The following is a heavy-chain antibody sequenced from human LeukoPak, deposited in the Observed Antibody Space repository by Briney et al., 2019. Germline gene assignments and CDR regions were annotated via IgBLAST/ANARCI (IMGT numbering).Heavy chain of an antibody. D-gene: IGHD3-22*01. CDR2: INPSGGST. CDR1: GYTFTSYY. Sequence: ASVKVSCKASGYTFTSYYTHWVRQAPGQGLEWMGIINPSGGSTSYAQKFQGRVTMTRDTSTSTVYMELSSLRSEDTAVYYCARDGGDDYYDSSGYYYFDYWGQGTLVTVSS. CDR3: ARDGGDDYYDSSGYYYFDY. J-gene: IGHJ4*02. V-gene: IGHV1-46*01.